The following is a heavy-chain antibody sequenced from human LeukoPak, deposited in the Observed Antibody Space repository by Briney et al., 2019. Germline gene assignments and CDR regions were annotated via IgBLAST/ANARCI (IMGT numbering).Heavy chain of an antibody. J-gene: IGHJ5*02. D-gene: IGHD6-19*01. V-gene: IGHV3-23*01. CDR2: IDASGGSS. CDR3: AKGSGSGWYGWFAP. CDR1: GFTFSSYA. Sequence: GGSLRLSCAASGFTFSSYAMTWVRQAPGKGLEWVSSIDASGGSSYYADSVKGRFTISRDNSKNTFFLQMNTLRAADTAVYYCAKGSGSGWYGWFAPWGQGTLVTVSS.